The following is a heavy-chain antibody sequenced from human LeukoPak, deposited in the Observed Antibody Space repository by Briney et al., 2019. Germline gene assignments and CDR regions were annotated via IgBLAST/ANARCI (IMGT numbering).Heavy chain of an antibody. J-gene: IGHJ4*02. V-gene: IGHV3-49*03. D-gene: IGHD6-13*01. CDR1: GFTVGDYA. CDR2: IRSKAYGGTT. CDR3: TRDPIAAAGTPIDY. Sequence: GGSLRLSCTASGFTVGDYAMSWFREAPGKGLEWVGFIRSKAYGGTTEYAASVKGRFTISRDDSKSIAYLQMNSLKTEDTAVYYCTRDPIAAAGTPIDYWGQGTLVTVSS.